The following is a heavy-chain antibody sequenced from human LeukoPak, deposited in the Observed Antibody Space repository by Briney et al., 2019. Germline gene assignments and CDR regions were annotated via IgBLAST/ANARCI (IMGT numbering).Heavy chain of an antibody. V-gene: IGHV4-39*01. Sequence: SETLSLTCTVSGDSISSSSSYWGWIRQPPGEGLEWIGSIYYSGSTYYNTSLKSRVTISVDTSKNQFSLKLSSVTAADTAVYYCARSGDSNGSYYVHYYYYYMDVWGKGTTVTVSS. CDR2: IYYSGST. D-gene: IGHD3-22*01. CDR3: ARSGDSNGSYYVHYYYYYMDV. J-gene: IGHJ6*03. CDR1: GDSISSSSSY.